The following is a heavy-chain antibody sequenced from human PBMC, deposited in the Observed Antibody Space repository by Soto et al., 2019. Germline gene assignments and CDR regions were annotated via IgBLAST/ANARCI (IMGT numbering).Heavy chain of an antibody. D-gene: IGHD4-17*01. CDR2: IYYSGST. J-gene: IGHJ4*02. CDR3: ARGRTTTVTTLDYFDY. Sequence: SETLSLTCTVPGGSISSYYWSWIRQPPGKGLEWIGYIYYSGSTNYNPSLKSRVTISVDTSKNQFSLKLSSVTAADTAVYYCARGRTTTVTTLDYFDYWGQGTLVTVSS. V-gene: IGHV4-59*01. CDR1: GGSISSYY.